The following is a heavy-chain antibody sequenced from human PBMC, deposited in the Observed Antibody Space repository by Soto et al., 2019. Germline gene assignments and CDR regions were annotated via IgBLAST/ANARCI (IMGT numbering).Heavy chain of an antibody. D-gene: IGHD1-26*01. CDR2: INDGGNA. J-gene: IGHJ4*02. V-gene: IGHV4-34*01. CDR3: ARGLFSETHYSGGWYFFDY. Sequence: SETLSLTCAVYGGSFSGYSWTWIRQSPGKGLEWIGQINDGGNANYNPSIKRRITKSVDTSNNEYFLEMRSVTAADTAVYYCARGLFSETHYSGGWYFFDYWGQGTLVTV. CDR1: GGSFSGYS.